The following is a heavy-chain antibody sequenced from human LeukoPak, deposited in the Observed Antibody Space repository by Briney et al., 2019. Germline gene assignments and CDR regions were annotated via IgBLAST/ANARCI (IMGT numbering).Heavy chain of an antibody. Sequence: GGSLRLSCAASGLSFSAFAMSWVRQGPATGLEWVSSIRGNGETSYADSVKGRFSLSSDNSRNTVYLQLNNLRVEDTAIYYCARASWVSSTDAVRWGQGTLVTVSS. CDR3: ARASWVSSTDAVR. D-gene: IGHD3-16*01. J-gene: IGHJ4*02. CDR2: IRGNGET. CDR1: GLSFSAFA. V-gene: IGHV3-23*01.